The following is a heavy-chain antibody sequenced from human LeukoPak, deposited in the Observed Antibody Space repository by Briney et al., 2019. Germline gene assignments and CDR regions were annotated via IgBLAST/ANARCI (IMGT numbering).Heavy chain of an antibody. J-gene: IGHJ6*02. CDR3: ARATAAADDYYGMDV. CDR1: GFTFGDYY. D-gene: IGHD6-13*01. V-gene: IGHV3-11*01. CDR2: ISSSGSTI. Sequence: GGSLRLSCAASGFTFGDYYMSWIRQAPGKGLEWVSYISSSGSTIYYTDSVKGRFAISRDNAKNSLYLQMNSLRAEDTAVYYCARATAAADDYYGMDVWGQGTTVTVSS.